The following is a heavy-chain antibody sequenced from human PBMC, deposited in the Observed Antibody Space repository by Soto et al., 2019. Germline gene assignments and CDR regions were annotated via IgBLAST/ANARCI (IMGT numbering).Heavy chain of an antibody. CDR3: AGGDQWLLY. CDR1: GDSVSSDSTA. D-gene: IGHD6-19*01. CDR2: TYYKSKWFY. V-gene: IGHV6-1*01. J-gene: IGHJ4*02. Sequence: PSQTLSLTCGISGDSVSSDSTAWNWIRQSPSRGLEWLGGTYYKSKWFYNYAVSVRSRIAIKSDTSKNQFSLQLNSVTPEDTAVYFCAGGDQWLLYWGQGTLVTVSS.